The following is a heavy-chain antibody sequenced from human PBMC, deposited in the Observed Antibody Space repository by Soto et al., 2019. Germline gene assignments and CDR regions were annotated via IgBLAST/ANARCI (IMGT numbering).Heavy chain of an antibody. CDR3: ARSSYWGNWNYDYYYYGMDV. D-gene: IGHD1-7*01. V-gene: IGHV1-3*01. J-gene: IGHJ6*02. Sequence: ASVKVSCKASGYTFTSYAMHWVRQAPGQRLEWMGWINAGNGNTKYSQKFQGRVTITRDTSASTAYMELSSLRSEDTAVYYCARSSYWGNWNYDYYYYGMDVWGQGTTVTVSS. CDR2: INAGNGNT. CDR1: GYTFTSYA.